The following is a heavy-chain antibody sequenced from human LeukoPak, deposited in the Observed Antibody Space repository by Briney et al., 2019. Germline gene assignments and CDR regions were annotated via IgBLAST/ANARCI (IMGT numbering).Heavy chain of an antibody. D-gene: IGHD1-26*01. Sequence: SESLSLTCTVSGGSISSYYWSWIRQPAGKGLEWIGRIYTSGSTNYNPSLKNRVTMSVDTSKNQFSLKLSSVTAADTAVYYCARASVIRGGSYYGYWGQGTLVTVSS. V-gene: IGHV4-4*07. CDR1: GGSISSYY. CDR2: IYTSGST. J-gene: IGHJ4*02. CDR3: ARASVIRGGSYYGY.